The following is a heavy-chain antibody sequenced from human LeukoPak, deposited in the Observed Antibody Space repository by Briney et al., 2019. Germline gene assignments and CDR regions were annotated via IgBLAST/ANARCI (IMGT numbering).Heavy chain of an antibody. CDR1: GGSISSYY. V-gene: IGHV4-59*01. CDR3: ARDRVVPAEGGGFYYYYYYMDV. D-gene: IGHD2-2*01. Sequence: SETLSLTCTVSGGSISSYYWSWIRQPPGKGLEWIGYIYYSGSTNYNPSLKSRVTISVDTSKNQFSLKLSSVTAADTAVYYCARDRVVPAEGGGFYYYYYYMDVWGKGTTVTVSS. CDR2: IYYSGST. J-gene: IGHJ6*03.